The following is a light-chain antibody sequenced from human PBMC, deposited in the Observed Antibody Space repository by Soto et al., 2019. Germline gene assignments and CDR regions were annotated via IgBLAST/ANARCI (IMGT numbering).Light chain of an antibody. J-gene: IGLJ1*01. V-gene: IGLV2-14*01. CDR2: DVS. Sequence: QSALPQPASVSGSPGQSITISCTGTRGDVGGYNSVSWYQQHPGKAPKLMIYDVSNRPSGVSNRFSGSKSGNTASLTISGLQAEDEADYYCSSYTSSSTLAFGTGTKLTVL. CDR3: SSYTSSSTLA. CDR1: RGDVGGYNS.